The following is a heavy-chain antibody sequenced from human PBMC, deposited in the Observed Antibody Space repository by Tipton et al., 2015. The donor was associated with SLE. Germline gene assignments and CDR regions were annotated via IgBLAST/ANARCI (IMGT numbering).Heavy chain of an antibody. CDR3: AKDGYNWNDRWSFFDY. J-gene: IGHJ4*02. CDR1: GFTFDDYA. V-gene: IGHV3-9*01. CDR2: ISWNSGSI. Sequence: SLRLSCAASGFTFDDYAMHWVRQAPGKGLEWVSGISWNSGSIGYADSVKGRFTISRDNSKNTLYLQMNSLRAEDTAVYYCAKDGYNWNDRWSFFDYWGQGTLVTVSS. D-gene: IGHD1-20*01.